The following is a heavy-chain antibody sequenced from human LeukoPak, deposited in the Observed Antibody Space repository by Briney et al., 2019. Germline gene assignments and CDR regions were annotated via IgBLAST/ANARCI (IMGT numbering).Heavy chain of an antibody. J-gene: IGHJ6*02. Sequence: ASVKVSFKASGYTFTDYYMHWVRQAPGQGLEWMGWINPNSGGTNFAQKFQGRVTMTRDTSISTAYMELSRLRSDDTAVYYCARASTFYSYGMDVWGQGTTVTVSS. CDR3: ARASTFYSYGMDV. V-gene: IGHV1-2*02. D-gene: IGHD3-16*01. CDR2: INPNSGGT. CDR1: GYTFTDYY.